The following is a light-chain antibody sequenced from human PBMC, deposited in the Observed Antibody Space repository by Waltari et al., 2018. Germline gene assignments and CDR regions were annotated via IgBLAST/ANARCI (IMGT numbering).Light chain of an antibody. V-gene: IGKV3-20*01. CDR2: GAY. J-gene: IGKJ3*01. CDR3: QHYGSSPLFT. Sequence: EIVLTQSPGTLSLSPGDRATLSCRASQSVSSNSLAWYQQRPGPAPRLLISGAYTRATGIPDRFSGSGSGTDFTLTISRLEPEDFAVYYCQHYGSSPLFTFGPGTKVDI. CDR1: QSVSSNS.